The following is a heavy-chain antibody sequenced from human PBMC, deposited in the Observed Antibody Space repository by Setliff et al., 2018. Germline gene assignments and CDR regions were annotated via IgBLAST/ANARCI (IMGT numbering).Heavy chain of an antibody. CDR1: GGPLNSYS. J-gene: IGHJ4*02. CDR3: ARHPPPPNYFDIGALDS. V-gene: IGHV1-69*02. CDR2: IIPVLDIT. Sequence: SVKVSCKASGGPLNSYSFSWVRQAPGQGLEWMGRIIPVLDITRYSQKFQGRVTITADKSTGIIYMELTSLRSDDTAVHYRARHPPPPNYFDIGALDSWGQGTLVTVSS. D-gene: IGHD3-22*01.